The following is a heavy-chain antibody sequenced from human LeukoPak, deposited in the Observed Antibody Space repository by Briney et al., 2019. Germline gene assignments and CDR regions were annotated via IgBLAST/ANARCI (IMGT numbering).Heavy chain of an antibody. V-gene: IGHV4-30-2*01. D-gene: IGHD5-18*01. CDR2: SYHSGSP. Sequence: SETLSLTCAVSGGSISSGDYSWSWIRQPPGKGLEWICYSYHSGSPLYNPSLKSRLTMSIDRSNNQFSLRLSSVTAADTAVYYCAGDNSKSYRFDYWGQGTLVTASP. CDR1: GGSISSGDYS. J-gene: IGHJ4*02. CDR3: AGDNSKSYRFDY.